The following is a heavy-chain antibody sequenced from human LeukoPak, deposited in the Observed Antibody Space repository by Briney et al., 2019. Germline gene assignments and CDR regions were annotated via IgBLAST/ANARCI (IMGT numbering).Heavy chain of an antibody. D-gene: IGHD6-19*01. CDR3: ARGEQWLVAIDY. CDR2: MNPNSGNA. J-gene: IGHJ4*02. V-gene: IGHV1-8*02. Sequence: AASVKVSCKASGYTFTSYYMHWVRQAPGQGLEWMGWMNPNSGNAGYAQKFQGRVTMTRNTSISTAYMELSSLRSEDTAVYYCARGEQWLVAIDYWGQGTLVTVSS. CDR1: GYTFTSYY.